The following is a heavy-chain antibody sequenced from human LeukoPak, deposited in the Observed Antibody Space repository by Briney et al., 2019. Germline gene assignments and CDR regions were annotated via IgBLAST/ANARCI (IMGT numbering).Heavy chain of an antibody. D-gene: IGHD2-2*01. V-gene: IGHV1-2*04. CDR1: GYTFTGYY. CDR3: ARGGVVVPAATDDAFDI. J-gene: IGHJ3*02. CDR2: INPNSGGT. Sequence: ASVKVSCKASGYTFTGYYMHWVRQAPGQGLEWVGWINPNSGGTNYAQKFQGWVTMTRDTSISTAYMELSRLRSDDTAVYYCARGGVVVPAATDDAFDIWGQGTMVTVSS.